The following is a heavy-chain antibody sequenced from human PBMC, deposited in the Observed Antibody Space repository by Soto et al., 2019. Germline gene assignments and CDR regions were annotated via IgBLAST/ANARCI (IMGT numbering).Heavy chain of an antibody. D-gene: IGHD2-2*01. CDR2: NRAGTLTT. V-gene: IGHV3-48*02. CDR1: GFPFSTYT. J-gene: IGHJ1*01. CDR3: ARAPQLVAPAATGFYS. Sequence: EVELVESGGGLVQPGGSLGLSCGASGFPFSTYTMSWVRKDPGKGLEWISYNRAGTLTTFYADSVKGRFTISRDTAKNSLYLQMTSLRDEDTAAYYWARAPQLVAPAATGFYSWGQGTLVTVSS.